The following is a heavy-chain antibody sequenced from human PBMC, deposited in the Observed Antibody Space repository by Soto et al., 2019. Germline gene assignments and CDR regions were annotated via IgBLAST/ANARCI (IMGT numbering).Heavy chain of an antibody. D-gene: IGHD4-17*01. CDR2: IYYNGNT. CDR3: AREESTVFSPNWFDP. J-gene: IGHJ5*02. Sequence: SETLSLTCTVSGGSVSSGSYYWSWIRQPPGKGLEWIGYIYYNGNTNYNPSLKSRITISADRSKNQFSLNLNSVTAADTAVYYCAREESTVFSPNWFDPWGQGTLVTVSS. V-gene: IGHV4-61*01. CDR1: GGSVSSGSYY.